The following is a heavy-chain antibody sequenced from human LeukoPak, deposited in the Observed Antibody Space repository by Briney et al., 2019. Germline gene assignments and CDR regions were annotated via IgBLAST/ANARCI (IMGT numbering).Heavy chain of an antibody. D-gene: IGHD1-26*01. CDR2: IDKEKNSYAT. CDR1: GFXFSGSA. CDR3: TRDSGTYNWLDP. V-gene: IGHV3-73*01. J-gene: IGHJ5*02. Sequence: GGSLKLSCAASGFXFSGSAIHWVRQSFGKGPEWIGHIDKEKNSYATASAYAVSVEGRFTVSRDDSKNMAFLQMSGLKTEDTALYFCTRDSGTYNWLDPWGQGTLVTVSS.